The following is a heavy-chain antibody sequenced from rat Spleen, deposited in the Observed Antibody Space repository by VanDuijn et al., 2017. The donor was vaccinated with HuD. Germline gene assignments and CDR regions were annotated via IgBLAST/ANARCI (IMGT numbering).Heavy chain of an antibody. CDR3: TTGIQPRD. J-gene: IGHJ2*01. CDR2: ISTGGTTT. D-gene: IGHD2-2*01. Sequence: EVQLVESDGGLVQPGRSLKLSCAASGFIFKNYWMTWVRQAPTKGLEWVAYISTGGTTTYYRDSVKGRFTISRDDAKSFLYLQMDSLRSEDTATYYCTTGIQPRDWGQGVMVTVSS. CDR1: GFIFKNYW. V-gene: IGHV5-27*01.